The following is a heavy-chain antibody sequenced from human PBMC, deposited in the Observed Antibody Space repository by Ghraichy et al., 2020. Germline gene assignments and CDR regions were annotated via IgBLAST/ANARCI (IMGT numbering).Heavy chain of an antibody. V-gene: IGHV4-39*01. J-gene: IGHJ4*02. Sequence: SETLSLTCTVSGGSISSSSYYWGWIRQPPGKGLEWIGSIYYSGSTYYNPSLKSRVTISVDTSKNQFSLKLSSVTAADTAVYYCARGMDYGDPHFDYWGQGTLVTVSS. CDR2: IYYSGST. CDR1: GGSISSSSYY. D-gene: IGHD4-17*01. CDR3: ARGMDYGDPHFDY.